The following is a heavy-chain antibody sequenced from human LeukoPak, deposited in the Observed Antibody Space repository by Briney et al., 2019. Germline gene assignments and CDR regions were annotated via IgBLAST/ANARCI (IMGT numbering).Heavy chain of an antibody. CDR2: IIPILGIA. D-gene: IGHD3-9*01. CDR3: ARTPPGPDQLRYFDWLLSKPNYFDY. CDR1: GGTFSSYA. J-gene: IGHJ4*02. V-gene: IGHV1-69*04. Sequence: GSSVKVSCKASGGTFSSYAISWVRQAPGQGLEWMGGIIPILGIANYAQKFQGRVTITADKSTSTAYMELSSLRSEDTAVYYCARTPPGPDQLRYFDWLLSKPNYFDYWGQGTLVTVSS.